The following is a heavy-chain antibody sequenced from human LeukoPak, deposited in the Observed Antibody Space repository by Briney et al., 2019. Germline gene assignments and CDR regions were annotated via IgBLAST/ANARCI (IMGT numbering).Heavy chain of an antibody. CDR1: GGSFSGYY. V-gene: IGHV4-34*01. J-gene: IGHJ5*02. CDR2: INHSGST. Sequence: SETLSLTCAVYGGSFSGYYWSWIRQPPGKGLEWIGEINHSGSTNYNPSLKSRVTISVDTSKNQFSLKLSSVTAADTAVYYCARVRTVTTMPVNWFDPWGQGTLVTVSS. D-gene: IGHD4-17*01. CDR3: ARVRTVTTMPVNWFDP.